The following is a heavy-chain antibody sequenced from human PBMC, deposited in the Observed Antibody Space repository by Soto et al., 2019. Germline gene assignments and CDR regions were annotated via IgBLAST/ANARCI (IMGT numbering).Heavy chain of an antibody. CDR1: GFSFSNSV. J-gene: IGHJ6*04. CDR3: AKDQQYYDFWSGYPFLDV. V-gene: IGHV3-23*01. D-gene: IGHD3-3*01. CDR2: ISGSGGST. Sequence: RISCAASGFSFSNSVMSWVRQPQGKGLEWVSAISGSGGSTYYADSVKGRFTISRDNSKNTLYLQMNSLRAEDTAVYYCAKDQQYYDFWSGYPFLDVWGKGTTVTVSS.